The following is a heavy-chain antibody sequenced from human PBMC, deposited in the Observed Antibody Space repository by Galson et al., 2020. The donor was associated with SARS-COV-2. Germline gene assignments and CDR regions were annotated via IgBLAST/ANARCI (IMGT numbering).Heavy chain of an antibody. V-gene: IGHV4-4*07. D-gene: IGHD3-22*01. J-gene: IGHJ3*02. CDR2: IYTSGST. CDR3: ARDPNYYENSGVPYDALDI. Sequence: SETLSLTCTVSGGSISSYYWSWIRQPAGKGLEWIGRIYTSGSTNYNPSLKSRVTMSVDTSKNQFSLKLSSVTAADTAVYYCARDPNYYENSGVPYDALDIWGQGTMVTVSS. CDR1: GGSISSYY.